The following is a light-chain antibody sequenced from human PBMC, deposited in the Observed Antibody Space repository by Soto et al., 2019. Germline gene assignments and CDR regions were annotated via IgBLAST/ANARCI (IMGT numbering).Light chain of an antibody. CDR2: KAS. J-gene: IGKJ1*01. CDR1: QSISSW. Sequence: DIQMTQSPSTLSASVGDRVTITCRASQSISSWLAWYQQKPGKAPKVLIYKASSLESGVPSRFSGSGSGTEFTLTISSLQPDDVATYYCQQYTSYSRTFGQGTKVDIK. V-gene: IGKV1-5*03. CDR3: QQYTSYSRT.